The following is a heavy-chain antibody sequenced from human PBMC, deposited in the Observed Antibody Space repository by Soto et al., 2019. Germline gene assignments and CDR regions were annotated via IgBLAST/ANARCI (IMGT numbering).Heavy chain of an antibody. J-gene: IGHJ4*01. CDR2: ILPNSGGST. CDR1: GYTFAAYY. Sequence: ASVKVSCKTSGYTFAAYYIHWVRQAPGQGLGWMGFILPNSGGSTTSGQQFEGRVTMTRNSSISTAYLELNDLTPDDTAVYYCAEDEGCIFDPWGQGTLVTVSS. CDR3: AEDEGCIFDP. V-gene: IGHV1-2*02.